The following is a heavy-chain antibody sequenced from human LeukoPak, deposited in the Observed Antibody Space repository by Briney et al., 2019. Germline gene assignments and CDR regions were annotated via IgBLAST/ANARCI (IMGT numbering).Heavy chain of an antibody. CDR2: INHSGST. J-gene: IGHJ4*02. CDR1: GGSFSPYY. V-gene: IGHV4-34*01. Sequence: SETLSLTCAVYGGSFSPYYWSWIRQPPGKGLEWIGEINHSGSTNYNPSLKSRVTMSVDTSKNQFSLRLSSVTAADTAVYYCARGGFYCGGDCYVDYWGQGTLVTVSS. CDR3: ARGGFYCGGDCYVDY. D-gene: IGHD2-21*02.